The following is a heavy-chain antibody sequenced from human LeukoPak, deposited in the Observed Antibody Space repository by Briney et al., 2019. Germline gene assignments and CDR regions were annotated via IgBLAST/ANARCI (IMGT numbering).Heavy chain of an antibody. CDR3: SRDGPRDYDILTALDY. CDR2: ISYGGDNK. Sequence: PGTSLRLSCAASGFNFQIYAMHWVRQAPGKGLEWAAIISYGGDNKYYADSVKGRFTISRDNSKSMLYLQMNGLRPEDTAVYYCSRDGPRDYDILTALDYWGQGTVVSVSS. V-gene: IGHV3-30*04. CDR1: GFNFQIYA. J-gene: IGHJ4*02. D-gene: IGHD3-9*01.